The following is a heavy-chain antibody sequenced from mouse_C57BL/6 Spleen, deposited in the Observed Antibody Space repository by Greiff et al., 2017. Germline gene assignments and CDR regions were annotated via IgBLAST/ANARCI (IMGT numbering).Heavy chain of an antibody. CDR1: GYTFTSYW. CDR3: ARSAFITTVVATRDY. V-gene: IGHV1-50*01. Sequence: QVQLQQPGAELVKPGASVKLSCKASGYTFTSYWMQWVKQRPGQGLEWIGEIDPSDSYTNYNQKFKGKATLTVDTSSSTAYMQLSSLTSEDSAVYYCARSAFITTVVATRDYWGQGTTLTVSS. D-gene: IGHD1-1*01. J-gene: IGHJ2*01. CDR2: IDPSDSYT.